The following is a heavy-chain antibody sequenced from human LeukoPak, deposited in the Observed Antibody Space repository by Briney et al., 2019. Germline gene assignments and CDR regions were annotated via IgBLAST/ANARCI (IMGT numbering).Heavy chain of an antibody. CDR2: IKQDGSEK. CDR3: ARESYSSGWYGRVGAFDI. CDR1: GFTFSSYW. J-gene: IGHJ3*02. Sequence: GGSLRLSCAASGFTFSSYWMSWVRRAPGKGLEWVANIKQDGSEKYYVDSVKGRFTISRDNAKNSLYLQMNSLRAEDTAVYYCARESYSSGWYGRVGAFDIWGQGTMVTVSS. D-gene: IGHD6-19*01. V-gene: IGHV3-7*05.